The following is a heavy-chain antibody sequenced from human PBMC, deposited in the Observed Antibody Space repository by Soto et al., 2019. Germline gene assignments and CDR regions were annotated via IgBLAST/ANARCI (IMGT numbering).Heavy chain of an antibody. CDR3: ARLPGPLVAVLYIYPLDGREAMSDVDV. Sequence: QMQLVESGGGVVQPGGSLRLSCSASGFTFNYYPMHWGRQAPGKGLEWVAVVSFDGSNKYYADSVKGLFTISKDNSKNTLYLQMNSLRREDTAVYYCARLPGPLVAVLYIYPLDGREAMSDVDVWGQGTTVTVS. V-gene: IGHV3-30-3*01. CDR2: VSFDGSNK. D-gene: IGHD6-19*01. CDR1: GFTFNYYP. J-gene: IGHJ6*02.